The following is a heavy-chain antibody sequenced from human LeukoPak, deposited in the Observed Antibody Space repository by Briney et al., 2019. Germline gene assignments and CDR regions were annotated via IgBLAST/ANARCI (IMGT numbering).Heavy chain of an antibody. Sequence: GGSLRLSCAASGFTFSSYTMHWVRQAPGKGLEWVAVISYDGSNKYYADSVKGRFTISRDNSKNTLYLRMSSLRAENTAVYYCAREMATTKTFDYWGQGTLVTVSS. D-gene: IGHD5-24*01. CDR3: AREMATTKTFDY. CDR2: ISYDGSNK. J-gene: IGHJ4*02. CDR1: GFTFSSYT. V-gene: IGHV3-30-3*01.